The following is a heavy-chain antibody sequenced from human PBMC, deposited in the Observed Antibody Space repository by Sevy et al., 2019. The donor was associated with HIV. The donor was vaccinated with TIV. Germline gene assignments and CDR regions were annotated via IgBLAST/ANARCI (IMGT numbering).Heavy chain of an antibody. Sequence: SETLSLTCAVYGESVSSSYWTWIRQPPGGGLDWVGEVDHSGGTSYNPSLKSRATVPLDTSRRQFSLKLNSVTAADTAVYFCAGGRSPKRLPLIYRGYEHMTAHFFDYWGQGALVTVSS. CDR3: AGGRSPKRLPLIYRGYEHMTAHFFDY. D-gene: IGHD5-12*01. J-gene: IGHJ4*02. V-gene: IGHV4-34*01. CDR1: GESVSSSY. CDR2: VDHSGGT.